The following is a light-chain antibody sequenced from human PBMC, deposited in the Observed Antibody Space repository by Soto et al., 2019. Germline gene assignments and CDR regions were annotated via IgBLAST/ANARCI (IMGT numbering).Light chain of an antibody. J-gene: IGKJ4*01. CDR3: QQRSNWPSLT. V-gene: IGKV3-11*01. CDR2: DAS. CDR1: QSVSTY. Sequence: EFVLTQSPATLSLSPGERATLSCRASQSVSTYLGWYQQKPGQAPRLLIYDASNRATGIPARFSGSGSGTDFTLTISSLEPEDFAVYYCQQRSNWPSLTFGGGTKAEIK.